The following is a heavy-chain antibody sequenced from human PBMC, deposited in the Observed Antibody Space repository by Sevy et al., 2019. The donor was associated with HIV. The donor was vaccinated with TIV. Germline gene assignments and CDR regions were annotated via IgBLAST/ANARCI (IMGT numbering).Heavy chain of an antibody. V-gene: IGHV1-2*02. CDR2: INPNNEGT. Sequence: ASVKVSCKTSGYVFTAYYIHWVRQAPGQGLEWMGWINPNNEGTSSEQKFQGRVTMTRDLSITTAYMELIGLTSDDTAVYYCARDTPIAVIPAPGSDYWGQGTLVTVSS. D-gene: IGHD6-13*01. CDR3: ARDTPIAVIPAPGSDY. J-gene: IGHJ4*02. CDR1: GYVFTAYY.